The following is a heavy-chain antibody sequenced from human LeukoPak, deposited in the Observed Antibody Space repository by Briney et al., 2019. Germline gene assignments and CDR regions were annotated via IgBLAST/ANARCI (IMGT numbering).Heavy chain of an antibody. D-gene: IGHD1-14*01. CDR2: MNADGSTA. Sequence: GGSLRLSCAASGFTFGNSWVHWVRQAPGKGLVWVSLMNADGSTATYADSVKGRFTISGDNARNTLSLQMNSLTIEGTAVYYCVVVVEPPDSDGFDVWGQGTMITVSS. CDR3: VVVVEPPDSDGFDV. V-gene: IGHV3-74*01. CDR1: GFTFGNSW. J-gene: IGHJ3*01.